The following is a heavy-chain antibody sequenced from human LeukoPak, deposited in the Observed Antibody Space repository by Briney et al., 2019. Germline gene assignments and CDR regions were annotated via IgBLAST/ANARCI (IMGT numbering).Heavy chain of an antibody. J-gene: IGHJ4*02. CDR3: ARIVATMGLID. D-gene: IGHD5-12*01. CDR1: GGSISSYY. Sequence: SETLSLTCTVSGGSISSYYWSWIRQPPGKGLEWIGYIHHSGSTNYSPSLKSRVTISVDTSKNRFSLKLSSVTAADTAVYYCARIVATMGLIDWGQGTLVTVSS. V-gene: IGHV4-59*01. CDR2: IHHSGST.